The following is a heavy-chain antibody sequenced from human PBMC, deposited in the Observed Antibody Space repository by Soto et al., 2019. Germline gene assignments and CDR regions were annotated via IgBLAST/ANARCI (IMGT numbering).Heavy chain of an antibody. CDR3: ARGAAMVVFDY. V-gene: IGHV3-53*01. Sequence: EVQLVESGGGLIQPGGSLRLSCAASGFTVSSNYMSWVRQAPGKGLEWVSVIYSGGSTYYADSVKGRFTISRDNSKNTLYLQMNSLSAGDTAVYSWARGAAMVVFDYWGQGTLVTVSS. J-gene: IGHJ4*02. D-gene: IGHD5-18*01. CDR1: GFTVSSNY. CDR2: IYSGGST.